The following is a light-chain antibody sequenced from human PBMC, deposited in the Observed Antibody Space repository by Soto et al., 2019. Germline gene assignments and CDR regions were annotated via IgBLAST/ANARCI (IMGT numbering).Light chain of an antibody. CDR1: QGISNY. V-gene: IGKV1-9*01. CDR3: QQANIYPFT. Sequence: IQLTQSPSSLSASVGDRVTITCRASQGISNYLAWYQQKPGKAPKLLIYSASTLQRGVSSGFSGSGSGADFTLMISSLQPEDVATYFCQQANIYPFTFGLGTKVEIK. CDR2: SAS. J-gene: IGKJ3*01.